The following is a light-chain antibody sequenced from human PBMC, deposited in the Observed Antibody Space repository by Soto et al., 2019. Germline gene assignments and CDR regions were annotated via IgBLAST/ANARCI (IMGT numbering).Light chain of an antibody. V-gene: IGKV3-20*01. Sequence: EIVLTQSPGTLSLSPGERATLSCRASQRVSSSYLAWYQQKPGQAPRLRIYGASSRATGIPDRFIGSGSGTDFTLTLSSLEPEDFAVYYCQQYCSSPLTFGGGTKVEIK. CDR3: QQYCSSPLT. CDR2: GAS. CDR1: QRVSSSY. J-gene: IGKJ4*01.